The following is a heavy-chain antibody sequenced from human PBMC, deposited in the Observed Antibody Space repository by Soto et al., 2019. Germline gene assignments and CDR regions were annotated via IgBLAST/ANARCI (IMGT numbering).Heavy chain of an antibody. V-gene: IGHV3-9*01. CDR2: ISWNSGSI. Sequence: GGSLRLSCAASGFTFDDYAMHWVRQAPGKGLEWVSGISWNSGSIGYADSVKGRFTISRDNAKNSLYLQMNSLRAEDTALYYCAKVPTKDYYGSGSYFDYWGQGTLVTVSS. CDR3: AKVPTKDYYGSGSYFDY. J-gene: IGHJ4*02. CDR1: GFTFDDYA. D-gene: IGHD3-10*01.